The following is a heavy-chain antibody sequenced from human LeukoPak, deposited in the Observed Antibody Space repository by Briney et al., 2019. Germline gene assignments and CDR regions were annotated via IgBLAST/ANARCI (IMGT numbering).Heavy chain of an antibody. J-gene: IGHJ4*02. D-gene: IGHD3-22*01. CDR2: MSDSGGRT. V-gene: IGHV3-23*01. Sequence: GGSLRLSCAVSGLTLSNYGMSWVRQAPGKGLEWVAGMSDSGGRTNYADSVKGRFTISRDNPKNTLYLQMNSLRAEDTAVYFCAKRGVVIRVILVGFHKEAYYFDSWGQGALVTVSS. CDR1: GLTLSNYG. CDR3: AKRGVVIRVILVGFHKEAYYFDS.